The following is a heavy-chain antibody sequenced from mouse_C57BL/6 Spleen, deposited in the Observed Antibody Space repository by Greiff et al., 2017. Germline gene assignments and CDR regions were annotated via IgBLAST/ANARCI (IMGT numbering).Heavy chain of an antibody. CDR3: ARRTTVVPYYFDY. D-gene: IGHD1-1*01. V-gene: IGHV1-18*01. CDR2: INPNNGGT. J-gene: IGHJ2*01. Sequence: VQLKESGPELVKPGASVKIPCKASGYTFTDYNMDWVKQSHGKSLEWIGDINPNNGGTIYNQKFKGKATLTVDKSSSTAYMELRSLTSEDTAVYYCARRTTVVPYYFDYWGQGTTLTVSS. CDR1: GYTFTDYN.